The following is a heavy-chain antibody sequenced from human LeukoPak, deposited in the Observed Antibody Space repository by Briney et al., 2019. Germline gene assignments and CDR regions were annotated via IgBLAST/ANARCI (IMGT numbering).Heavy chain of an antibody. CDR3: ARDKDYACDY. V-gene: IGHV3-48*02. CDR2: ISPSSSTI. CDR1: GFTFSTYN. J-gene: IGHJ4*02. Sequence: PGGSLRLSCAASGFTFSTYNMNWVRQAPGKGLEWVSYISPSSSTIKYADSVKGRFTVSRDNAKNSLYLQVNSLRDEDTALYYCARDKDYACDYWGQGTLVTVSS. D-gene: IGHD4-17*01.